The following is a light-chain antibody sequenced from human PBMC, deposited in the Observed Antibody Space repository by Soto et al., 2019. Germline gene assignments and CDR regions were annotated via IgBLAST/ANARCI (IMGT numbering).Light chain of an antibody. CDR2: EVS. J-gene: IGLJ1*01. Sequence: QSALTQPPSASGSPGQSVTISCTGTSSDVGGYTYVSWYQQHPGKAPKLMIYEVSERPSGVPDRFSGSKSGNTASLTVSGLQAEDEADYYCSSYAGSNNLVFGTGTKLTVL. CDR1: SSDVGGYTY. CDR3: SSYAGSNNLV. V-gene: IGLV2-8*01.